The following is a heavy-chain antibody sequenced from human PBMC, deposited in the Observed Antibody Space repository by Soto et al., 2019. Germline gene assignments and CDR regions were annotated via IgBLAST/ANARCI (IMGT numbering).Heavy chain of an antibody. Sequence: QVQLVQSGGEVKKPGASVRVSCRASGYTFPTYGIAWVRQAPGQGLEWMGWFSVYNGFTHYAQKFRGRVTVTTETSTSTVHMELRSLSSDDTAVYYCAREFEGHSSSWPFDYWGQGTLVTVSA. CDR1: GYTFPTYG. CDR2: FSVYNGFT. CDR3: AREFEGHSSSWPFDY. J-gene: IGHJ4*02. D-gene: IGHD6-13*01. V-gene: IGHV1-18*01.